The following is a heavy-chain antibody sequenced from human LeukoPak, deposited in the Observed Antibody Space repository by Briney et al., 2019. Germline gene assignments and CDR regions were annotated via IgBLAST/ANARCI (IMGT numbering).Heavy chain of an antibody. J-gene: IGHJ6*02. Sequence: GGSLRLSCAASGFTFSSYAMSWVRQAPGKGLEWVSAISGSGGSTYYADSVKGRFTISRDNSKNTLYLQMNSLRAEDTAVYYCAKDKMGNVLRYFDWPLGYGMDVWGQGTTVTVSS. D-gene: IGHD3-9*01. CDR3: AKDKMGNVLRYFDWPLGYGMDV. CDR1: GFTFSSYA. V-gene: IGHV3-23*01. CDR2: ISGSGGST.